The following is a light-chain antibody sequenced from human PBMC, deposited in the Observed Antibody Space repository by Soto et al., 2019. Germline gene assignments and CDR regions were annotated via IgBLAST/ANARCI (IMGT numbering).Light chain of an antibody. V-gene: IGKV4-1*01. Sequence: DIVMTQSPDSLAVSLGERATINCRSSQSILLSSNNKNYLAWYQQKPGQPPKLLIYWASTRESGVPDRFSGSGSGTDFTLTISSLQAEDVAVYYCQQYYSTPPTFGQGTQVEIK. CDR3: QQYYSTPPT. CDR2: WAS. CDR1: QSILLSSNNKNY. J-gene: IGKJ1*01.